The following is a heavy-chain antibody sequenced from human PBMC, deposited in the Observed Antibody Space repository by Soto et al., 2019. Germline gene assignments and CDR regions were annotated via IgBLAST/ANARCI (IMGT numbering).Heavy chain of an antibody. V-gene: IGHV4-30-4*01. Sequence: PSETLSLTCTVSGGSINSADYYWSWVRQPPGKSLEWIGYIYYSGSTYFNPSLKSRVTISKDTSRNQFSLRLTSVTAADTAVYYCARAIVVTIGGMDVWGQGTTVTVSS. CDR3: ARAIVVTIGGMDV. D-gene: IGHD5-12*01. CDR1: GGSINSADYY. J-gene: IGHJ6*02. CDR2: IYYSGST.